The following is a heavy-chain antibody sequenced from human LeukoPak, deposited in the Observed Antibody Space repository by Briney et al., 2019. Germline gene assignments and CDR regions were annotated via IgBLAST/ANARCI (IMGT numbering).Heavy chain of an antibody. CDR1: GASISSYY. D-gene: IGHD5-18*01. CDR2: IFYSGNT. V-gene: IGHV4-59*01. CDR3: ARRTTITANGAFDI. Sequence: PSETLSLTCTVSGASISSYYWSWIRQPPGKGLEWIGYIFYSGNTDYNPSLKSRVTISLDTSKNRFSLKLSSVSAADTGVYYCARRTTITANGAFDIWGQGTMVTVSS. J-gene: IGHJ3*02.